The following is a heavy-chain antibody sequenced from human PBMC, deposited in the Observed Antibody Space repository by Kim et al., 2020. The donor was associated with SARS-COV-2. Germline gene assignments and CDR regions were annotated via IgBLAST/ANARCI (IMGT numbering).Heavy chain of an antibody. J-gene: IGHJ4*02. D-gene: IGHD6-19*01. Sequence: GGSLRLSCATSGFIFTNYWMSWVRQTPGKGLEWVANINQYGSEEYYVDSVKGRFAISRDNAKHSVYLQMNRLTPEEAAVYFCARGQWLAGGGQGTLVNVSS. V-gene: IGHV3-7*03. CDR3: ARGQWLAG. CDR2: INQYGSEE. CDR1: GFIFTNYW.